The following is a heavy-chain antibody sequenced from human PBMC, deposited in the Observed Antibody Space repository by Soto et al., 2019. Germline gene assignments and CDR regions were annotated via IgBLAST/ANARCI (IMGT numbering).Heavy chain of an antibody. CDR2: IYTGGST. CDR1: GFIVSSTY. Sequence: EVQMVETGGGLSQPGGSLRLSCAVSGFIVSSTYMTWVRQAPGKGLEWVSVIYTGGSTHYADSARGRFTISRDSSKNTLYLQMHSLRAEDAAVYYCTTYTGYGMDVWGQGTTVTVSS. D-gene: IGHD3-16*01. V-gene: IGHV3-53*02. CDR3: TTYTGYGMDV. J-gene: IGHJ6*02.